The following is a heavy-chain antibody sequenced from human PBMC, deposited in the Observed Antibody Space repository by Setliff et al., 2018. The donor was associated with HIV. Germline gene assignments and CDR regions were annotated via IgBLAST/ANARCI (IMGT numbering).Heavy chain of an antibody. CDR1: GGSFSAYY. Sequence: PSETLSLTCAVYGGSFSAYYWSWIRQHPGKGLEWIGYIFYSGSTFYTPPLKSRLNISVDTSKNQFSLKLHSVTAADTAVYYCARVLAGWTVTSYNYYYMDVWGKGTTVTVSS. V-gene: IGHV4-31*11. D-gene: IGHD4-17*01. J-gene: IGHJ6*03. CDR3: ARVLAGWTVTSYNYYYMDV. CDR2: IFYSGST.